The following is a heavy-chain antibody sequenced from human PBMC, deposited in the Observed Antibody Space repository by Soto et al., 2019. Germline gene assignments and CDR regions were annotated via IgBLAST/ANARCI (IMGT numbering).Heavy chain of an antibody. CDR3: ARYTTYFYNSSGYHASFDP. Sequence: ASVKVSCKASGYTFPSYDINWVRQATGQGLEWMGWMNPNSGNTGYAQKFQGRVTMTRNTSISTAYMELSSLRSEDTAVYYCARYTTYFYNSSGYHASFDPRGQGTLVTVSS. CDR2: MNPNSGNT. CDR1: GYTFPSYD. D-gene: IGHD3-22*01. V-gene: IGHV1-8*01. J-gene: IGHJ5*02.